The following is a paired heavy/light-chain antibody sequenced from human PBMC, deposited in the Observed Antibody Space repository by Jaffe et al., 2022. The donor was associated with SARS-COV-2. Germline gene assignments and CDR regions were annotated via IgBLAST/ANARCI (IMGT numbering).Heavy chain of an antibody. CDR3: ARGGYYDFWTRRENWFDP. Sequence: QLQLQESGSGLVKPSQTLSLTCAVSGGSISSGGYSWSWIRQPPGKGLEWIGYIYHSGSTYYNPSLKSRVTISVDRSKNQFSLKLSSVTAADTAVYYCARGGYYDFWTRRENWFDPWGQGTLVTVSS. D-gene: IGHD3-3*01. V-gene: IGHV4-30-2*01. J-gene: IGHJ5*02. CDR2: IYHSGST. CDR1: GGSISSGGYS.
Light chain of an antibody. V-gene: IGLV2-23*01. CDR3: CSYAGTLYV. Sequence: QSALTQPASVSGSPGQSITISCTGTSSDVGSYNLVSWYQQHPGKAPKLMIYEGSKRPSGVSNRFSGSKSGNTASLTISGLQAEDEADYYCCSYAGTLYVFGTGTKVTVL. J-gene: IGLJ1*01. CDR1: SSDVGSYNL. CDR2: EGS.